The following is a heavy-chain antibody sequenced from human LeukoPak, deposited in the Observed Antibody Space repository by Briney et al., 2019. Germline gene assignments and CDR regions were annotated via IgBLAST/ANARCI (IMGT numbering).Heavy chain of an antibody. D-gene: IGHD3-10*01. J-gene: IGHJ5*02. CDR3: ARGLPTRGSSWFEP. CDR2: MNPNTGNR. Sequence: ASVKVSCEASGYTFTSSDINWVREAAGQGLEWLGWMNPNTGNRAYAPKFQGRVTMTRDTSSSTAYMELSSLTPDDTAVYYCARGLPTRGSSWFEPWGQGTLVTVSS. V-gene: IGHV1-8*01. CDR1: GYTFTSSD.